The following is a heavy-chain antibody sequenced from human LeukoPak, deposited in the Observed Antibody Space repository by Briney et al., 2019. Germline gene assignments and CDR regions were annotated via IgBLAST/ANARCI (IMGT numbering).Heavy chain of an antibody. J-gene: IGHJ6*03. CDR2: IIPIFGTA. CDR1: GGTFSSYA. V-gene: IGHV1-69*05. D-gene: IGHD3-10*01. CDR3: ARRSQKPRWFGEVMGLEYYMDV. Sequence: SVKVSCKASGGTFSSYAISWVRQAPGQGLEWMGGIIPIFGTANYAQKFQGRVTITTDESTSTTYMELSSLRSEDTAVYYCARRSQKPRWFGEVMGLEYYMDVWGKGTTVTVSS.